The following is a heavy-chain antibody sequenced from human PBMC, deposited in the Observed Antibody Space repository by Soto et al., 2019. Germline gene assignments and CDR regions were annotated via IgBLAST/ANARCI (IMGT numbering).Heavy chain of an antibody. CDR2: IKQDGSEK. J-gene: IGHJ4*02. CDR1: GFTFSSYW. D-gene: IGHD1-26*01. Sequence: GGSLRLSCAASGFTFSSYWMSWVRQAPGKGLEWVANIKQDGSEKYYVDSVKGRFTISRDNAKNSLYLQMNSLRVEDTAVYYCARYDIPQWELYYYFDYWGQGTLVTVSS. V-gene: IGHV3-7*01. CDR3: ARYDIPQWELYYYFDY.